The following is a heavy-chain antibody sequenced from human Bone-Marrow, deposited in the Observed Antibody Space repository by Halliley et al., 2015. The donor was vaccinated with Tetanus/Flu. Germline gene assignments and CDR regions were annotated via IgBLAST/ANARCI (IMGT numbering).Heavy chain of an antibody. CDR1: GGSISSGVYY. CDR2: ISYTGST. V-gene: IGHV4-30-4*01. CDR3: ATGRGGSSIHDF. J-gene: IGHJ4*02. Sequence: TLSLTCAVSGGSISSGVYYWSWIRQPPGKGLEWIGYISYTGSTYYNPSLKSRVTILVDTSKNQSSLKLTSVTAADTAVYYCATGRGGSSIHDFWGQGILVTVSS. D-gene: IGHD2-15*01.